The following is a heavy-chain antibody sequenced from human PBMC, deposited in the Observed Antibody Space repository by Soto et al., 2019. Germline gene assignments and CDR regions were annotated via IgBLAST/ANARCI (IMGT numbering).Heavy chain of an antibody. D-gene: IGHD1-7*01. CDR2: IYRTGST. V-gene: IGHV4-4*02. Sequence: PSETLSRTCAVSGGSFTSNNWWTWVRQPPGQGLEWIGEIYRTGSTNYNPSLKSRVTISLDKSEKQISLKVTSLTAADTAVYYCASRDPGTSVDYWGQGTLVTVSS. CDR1: GGSFTSNNW. J-gene: IGHJ4*02. CDR3: ASRDPGTSVDY.